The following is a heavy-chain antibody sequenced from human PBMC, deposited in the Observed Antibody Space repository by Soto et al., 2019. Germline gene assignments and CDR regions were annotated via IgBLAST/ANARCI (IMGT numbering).Heavy chain of an antibody. V-gene: IGHV4-31*03. CDR1: GGSISSGGYY. CDR2: IYYSGST. D-gene: IGHD1-20*01. J-gene: IGHJ6*03. CDR3: AREISLTGTSYMDV. Sequence: SETLSLTCTVSGGSISSGGYYWSWIRQHPGKGLEWIGYIYYSGSTYYNPSLKSRVTISVDTSKNQFSLKLSSVTAADTAVYYCAREISLTGTSYMDVWGKGTTVTVSS.